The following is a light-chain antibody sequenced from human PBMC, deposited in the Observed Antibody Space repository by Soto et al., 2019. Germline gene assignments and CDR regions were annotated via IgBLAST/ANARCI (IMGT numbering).Light chain of an antibody. CDR3: QQLSNCPPP. CDR2: DAS. V-gene: IGKV3-11*01. Sequence: EIVLTQAPATLSLSPGERATLSCRASQSVSSYLAWYQQKPGQAPRLLIYDASNRATGIPARFSGSGSGTDFPLTISSLGPEDSAFYNCQQLSNCPPPFAQGTRVDTK. J-gene: IGKJ1*01. CDR1: QSVSSY.